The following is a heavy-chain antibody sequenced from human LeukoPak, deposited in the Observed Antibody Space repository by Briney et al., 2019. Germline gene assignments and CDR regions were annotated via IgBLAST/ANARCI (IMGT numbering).Heavy chain of an antibody. D-gene: IGHD3-22*01. CDR2: IRYDGSNK. J-gene: IGHJ4*02. CDR1: GFTFSSYA. CDR3: AKDGSSGYYLFDY. Sequence: GGSLRLSCAASGFTFSSYAMSWVRQAPGKGLEWVAFIRYDGSNKYYADSVKGRFTISRDNSKNTLYLQMNSLRAEDTAVYYCAKDGSSGYYLFDYWGQGTLVTVSS. V-gene: IGHV3-30*02.